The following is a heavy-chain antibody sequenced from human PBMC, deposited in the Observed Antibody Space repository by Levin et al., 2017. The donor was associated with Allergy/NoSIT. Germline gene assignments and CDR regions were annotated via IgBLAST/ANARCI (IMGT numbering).Heavy chain of an antibody. CDR2: ISSSSSYT. J-gene: IGHJ4*02. D-gene: IGHD6-19*01. V-gene: IGHV3-11*05. Sequence: GESLKISCAASGFTFSDYYMSWIRQAPGKGLEWVSYISSSSSYTNYADSVKGRFTISRDNAKNSLYLQMNSLRAEDTAVYYCARDNKWGSGWFEFDYWGQGTLVTVSS. CDR3: ARDNKWGSGWFEFDY. CDR1: GFTFSDYY.